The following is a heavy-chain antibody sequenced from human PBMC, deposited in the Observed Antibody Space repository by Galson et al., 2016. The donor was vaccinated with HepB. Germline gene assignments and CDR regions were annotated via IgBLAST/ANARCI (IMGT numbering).Heavy chain of an antibody. Sequence: SLRLSCAASGFIFTTYWMDWVRQAPGKGLEWVANINQDGSVKYYVDSVRGRFTVSRDNSKNSLYLQMNSLRVEDTAVYYCATQLDPWGQGTLVTVSS. CDR2: INQDGSVK. V-gene: IGHV3-7*01. J-gene: IGHJ5*02. CDR1: GFIFTTYW. CDR3: ATQLDP. D-gene: IGHD1-1*01.